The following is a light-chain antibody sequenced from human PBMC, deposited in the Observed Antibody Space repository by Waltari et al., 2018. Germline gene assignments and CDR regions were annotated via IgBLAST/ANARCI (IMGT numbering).Light chain of an antibody. CDR1: QSISSY. CDR2: AAS. CDR3: QQSYSTPLT. Sequence: IQMTQSPSSLSASVGDRVTSTCRASQSISSYLNWDQQKPGKAPKLLIYAASSLQSGVPSRFSGSGSGTDFTLTISSLQPEDFATYYCQQSYSTPLTFGGGTKVEIK. V-gene: IGKV1-39*01. J-gene: IGKJ4*01.